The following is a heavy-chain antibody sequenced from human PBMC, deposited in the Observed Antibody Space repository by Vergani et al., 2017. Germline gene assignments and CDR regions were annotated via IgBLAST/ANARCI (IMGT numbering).Heavy chain of an antibody. CDR1: GFTFSSFG. CDR2: ISYDGSNK. Sequence: QVQLVESGGGVVQPGRSQRLSCAASGFTFSSFGMHWVRQAPGKGLEWVAVISYDGSNKYYADSVKGRFTISRDNSKNTLYLQMNSLRAEDTAVYYCAKDLNRGGLDYWGQGTLVTVSS. CDR3: AKDLNRGGLDY. D-gene: IGHD1-14*01. J-gene: IGHJ4*02. V-gene: IGHV3-30*18.